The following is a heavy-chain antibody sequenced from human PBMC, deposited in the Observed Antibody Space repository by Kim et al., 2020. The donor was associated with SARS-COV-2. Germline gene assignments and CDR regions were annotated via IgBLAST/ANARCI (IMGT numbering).Heavy chain of an antibody. CDR2: AGRNT. V-gene: IGHV3-74*01. CDR3: GTVFEY. J-gene: IGHJ4*02. Sequence: AGRNTYNADPVQGRFTNSRDNAKNTLYLQMHSLRSEDTAVYYCGTVFEYWGQGTLVTVSS.